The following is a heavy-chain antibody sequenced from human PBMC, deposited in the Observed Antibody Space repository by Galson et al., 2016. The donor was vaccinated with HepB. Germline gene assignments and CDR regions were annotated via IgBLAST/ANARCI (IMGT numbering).Heavy chain of an antibody. J-gene: IGHJ4*02. D-gene: IGHD4-23*01. CDR1: GFTSSNYA. CDR3: ARAQTTVVTYIDN. V-gene: IGHV3-23*01. Sequence: SLRLSCAASGFTSSNYALSWVRQAPGKGLEWVSAISDSGAGTYYADSVKGRFTISRDNAKNSLYLQMNSLRAEDTAVYYCARAQTTVVTYIDNWGQGTLVTVSS. CDR2: ISDSGAGT.